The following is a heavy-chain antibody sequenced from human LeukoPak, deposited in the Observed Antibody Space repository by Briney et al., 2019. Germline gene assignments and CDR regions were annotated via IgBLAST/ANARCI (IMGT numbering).Heavy chain of an antibody. J-gene: IGHJ4*02. CDR2: IKQDGSEQ. D-gene: IGHD6-13*01. V-gene: IGHV3-7*01. CDR3: ARDGFLGAADY. Sequence: GGSLRLSCAVSGFIFSGYWMNWVRQAPGKGMEWVANIKQDGSEQHYVDSVRGRFPVSRDNAKNSLYLQRNSLRVEDTAVYYCARDGFLGAADYWGQGTLVTVSS. CDR1: GFIFSGYW.